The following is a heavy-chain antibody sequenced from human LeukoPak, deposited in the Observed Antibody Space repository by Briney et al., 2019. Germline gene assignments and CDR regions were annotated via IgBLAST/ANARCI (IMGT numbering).Heavy chain of an antibody. CDR2: ISSGGSTV. Sequence: GRSLRLSCAASGFTFSSYGMHWVRQAPGKGRGWVSYISSGGSTVHYADSVKGRFTISRDNAKNSLYLQMNSLRAEDTAVYYCARVIIVGATGIWGQGTMVTVSS. CDR1: GFTFSSYG. J-gene: IGHJ3*02. V-gene: IGHV3-48*04. CDR3: ARVIIVGATGI. D-gene: IGHD1-26*01.